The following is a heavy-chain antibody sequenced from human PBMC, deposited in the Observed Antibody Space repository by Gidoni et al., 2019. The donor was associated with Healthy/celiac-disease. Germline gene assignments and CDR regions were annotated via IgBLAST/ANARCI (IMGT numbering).Heavy chain of an antibody. V-gene: IGHV4-34*01. D-gene: IGHD2-2*02. CDR2: INHSGSP. Sequence: QVQLQQWGAGLLQPSETLSLTCAVYGGSFSGYYWSWIRQPPGKGLEWIGEINHSGSPNYNPSLKSRVTISVDTSKNQFSLKLSSVTAADTAVYYCARGEDIVVVPAAIHLDYWGQGTLVTVSS. J-gene: IGHJ4*02. CDR1: GGSFSGYY. CDR3: ARGEDIVVVPAAIHLDY.